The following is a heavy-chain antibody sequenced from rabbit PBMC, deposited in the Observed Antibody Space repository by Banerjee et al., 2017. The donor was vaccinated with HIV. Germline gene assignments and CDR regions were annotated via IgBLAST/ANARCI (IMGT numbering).Heavy chain of an antibody. CDR1: GFSFSSSDY. CDR3: ARDTGSSFSSYGMDL. CDR2: IAGSGSGFT. V-gene: IGHV1S45*01. D-gene: IGHD8-1*01. J-gene: IGHJ3*01. Sequence: QEHLVESGGGLVQPEGSLTLTCTASGFSFSSSDYMCWVRQAPGKGLEWISCIAGSGSGFTYSASWAKGRFTISKTSSTTVTLQMTSLTAADTATYFCARDTGSSFSSYGMDLWGQGTLVTVS.